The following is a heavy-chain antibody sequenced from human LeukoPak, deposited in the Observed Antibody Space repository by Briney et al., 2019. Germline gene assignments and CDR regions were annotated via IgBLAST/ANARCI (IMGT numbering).Heavy chain of an antibody. D-gene: IGHD3-22*01. J-gene: IGHJ4*02. CDR3: AKGAQITMIVVVITWVDY. V-gene: IGHV3-30-3*01. CDR2: ISYDGSNK. Sequence: GGSLRLSCAASGFTFSSYAMHWVRQAPGKGLEWVAVISYDGSNKYYADSVKGRFTISRDNSKNTLYLQMNSLRAEDTAVYYCAKGAQITMIVVVITWVDYWGQGTLVTVSS. CDR1: GFTFSSYA.